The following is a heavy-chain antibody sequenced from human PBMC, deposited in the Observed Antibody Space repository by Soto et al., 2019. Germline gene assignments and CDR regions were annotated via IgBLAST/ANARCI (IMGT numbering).Heavy chain of an antibody. CDR2: IYSGGST. D-gene: IGHD3-10*01. CDR3: ARDMVRSMDV. J-gene: IGHJ6*02. CDR1: GFTVSSNY. V-gene: IGHV3-66*01. Sequence: EVQLVESGGGLVQPGGSLRLSCAASGFTVSSNYMSWVRQAPGKGLEWVSVIYSGGSTYYADSVKGRFTISRDNSKTTLYRQMNSLRAEDTVVYYCARDMVRSMDVWGQGTTVTVSS.